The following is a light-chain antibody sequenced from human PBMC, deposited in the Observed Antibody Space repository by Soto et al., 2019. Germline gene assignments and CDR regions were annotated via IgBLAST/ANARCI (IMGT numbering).Light chain of an antibody. J-gene: IGKJ4*01. V-gene: IGKV1-5*03. CDR2: TAS. CDR3: QQYNSNPLT. CDR1: QSISAW. Sequence: DIQMTQSPSTLSASVGDRVIITCRASQSISAWLAWYQQKPGKAPKLLIYTASSLESGVPSRFSGSGSGTEFTLTISGLQPDDFATYYCQQYNSNPLTFGGGTKVEIK.